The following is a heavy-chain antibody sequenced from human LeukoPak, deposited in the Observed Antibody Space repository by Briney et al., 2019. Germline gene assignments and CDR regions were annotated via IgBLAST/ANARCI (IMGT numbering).Heavy chain of an antibody. CDR1: GYTFTGYY. Sequence: GASVKVSCKASGYTFTGYYMHWVRQAPGQGLEWMGWINPNSGGTNYAQKFQGWVTMTRDTSISTAYMELSRLRSDDTAVYYCARDAQLTAAAAVPDGMDVWGQGTTVTVSS. CDR3: ARDAQLTAAAAVPDGMDV. CDR2: INPNSGGT. V-gene: IGHV1-2*04. D-gene: IGHD6-13*01. J-gene: IGHJ6*02.